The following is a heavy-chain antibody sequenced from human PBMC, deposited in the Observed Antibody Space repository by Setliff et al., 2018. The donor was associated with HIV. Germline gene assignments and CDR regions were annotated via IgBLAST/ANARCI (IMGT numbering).Heavy chain of an antibody. D-gene: IGHD2-8*01. V-gene: IGHV3-21*01. CDR2: ITSRSADI. CDR1: GFTFSTFS. CDR3: ARVRPLGYCSTGACPPDY. J-gene: IGHJ4*02. Sequence: GESLKISCAASGFTFSTFSMSWVRQAPGKGLEWVSSITSRSADIYYADSVRGRFTISRDNARNSLLLQMNSLRADDTAVYYCARVRPLGYCSTGACPPDYWGQGTLVTVSS.